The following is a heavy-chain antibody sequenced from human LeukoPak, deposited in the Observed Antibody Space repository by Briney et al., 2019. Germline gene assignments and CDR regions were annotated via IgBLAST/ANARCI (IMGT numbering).Heavy chain of an antibody. CDR3: ARAYYDFWSGPFDY. D-gene: IGHD3-3*01. V-gene: IGHV4-4*02. Sequence: PSETLSLTCAVSGVSISSSNWWSWVRQPPGKGLEWIGEIYHSGSTNYNSSLKSRVTISVDKSKNQFSLKLSSVTAADTAVYYCARAYYDFWSGPFDYWGQGTLVTVSS. J-gene: IGHJ4*02. CDR1: GVSISSSNW. CDR2: IYHSGST.